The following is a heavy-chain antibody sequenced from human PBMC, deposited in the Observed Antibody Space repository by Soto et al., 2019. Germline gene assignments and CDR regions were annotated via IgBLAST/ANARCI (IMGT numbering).Heavy chain of an antibody. CDR2: MRGNSGST. CDR3: AKARIAAAGRVGYFDY. V-gene: IGHV3-23*01. Sequence: QAGGSLRLSCAASGFTFSSYGMSWVRQAPGKGLGWVSAMRGNSGSTYYADSVKGRFTISRDNSKNTLNLQTNSLTAEDTAVYSCAKARIAAAGRVGYFDYWGQGTLVTVSS. J-gene: IGHJ4*02. CDR1: GFTFSSYG. D-gene: IGHD6-13*01.